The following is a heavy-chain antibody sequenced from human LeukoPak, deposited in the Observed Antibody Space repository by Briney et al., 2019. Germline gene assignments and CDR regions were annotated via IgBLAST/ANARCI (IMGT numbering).Heavy chain of an antibody. J-gene: IGHJ5*02. CDR3: AKDVRRCNGACT. V-gene: IGHV3-23*01. CDR1: GFSFSTYS. CDR2: ISASGGDT. D-gene: IGHD2-8*01. Sequence: PGGSLRLSCAASGFSFSTYSFSWVRQAPGKGLEWVSGISASGGDTFYADSVKGRFTISRDNSKNTLSLQMNSLRVEDTAIYYCAKDVRRCNGACTWGQGTLVTVPS.